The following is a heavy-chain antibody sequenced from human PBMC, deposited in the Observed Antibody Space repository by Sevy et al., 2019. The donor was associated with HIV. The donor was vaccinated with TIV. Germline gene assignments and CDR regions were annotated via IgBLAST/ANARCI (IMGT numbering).Heavy chain of an antibody. V-gene: IGHV3-33*01. D-gene: IGHD6-19*01. Sequence: GGSLRLSCAASGFTFRSFDMHWVRQAPGKRPEWVALIYYDGRSKYYADSVKGRFTISRDNSDNTLYLQMNNLGAEDTAVYYCARDLGSGWFPLDYWGQGTLVTVSS. CDR2: IYYDGRSK. CDR3: ARDLGSGWFPLDY. J-gene: IGHJ4*02. CDR1: GFTFRSFD.